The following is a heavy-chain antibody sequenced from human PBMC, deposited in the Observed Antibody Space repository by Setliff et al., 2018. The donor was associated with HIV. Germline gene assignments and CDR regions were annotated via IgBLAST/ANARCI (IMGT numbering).Heavy chain of an antibody. CDR1: GGSISSGGYY. CDR2: IYYSGST. Sequence: PSETLSLTCTVSGGSISSGGYYWSWIRQHPGKGLEWIGYIYYSGSTYHNPSLKSRVTISVDTSKNQFSLKLSSVTAADTAVYYCARALYDSSPSFDYWGQGTLVTVSS. J-gene: IGHJ4*02. V-gene: IGHV4-31*03. CDR3: ARALYDSSPSFDY. D-gene: IGHD3-22*01.